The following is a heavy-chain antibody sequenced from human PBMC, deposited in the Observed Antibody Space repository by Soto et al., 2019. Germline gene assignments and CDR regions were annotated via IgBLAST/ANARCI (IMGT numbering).Heavy chain of an antibody. D-gene: IGHD4-17*01. CDR3: ASTDYGENGAFDI. J-gene: IGHJ3*02. CDR1: GYTFTGYY. CDR2: INPNSGGT. Sequence: ASVKVSCKASGYTFTGYYMHWVRQAPGQGLEWMGWINPNSGGTNYAQKFQGWVTMTRDTSISTAYMELSRLRSDDTAVYYCASTDYGENGAFDIWGQGTMVTVSS. V-gene: IGHV1-2*04.